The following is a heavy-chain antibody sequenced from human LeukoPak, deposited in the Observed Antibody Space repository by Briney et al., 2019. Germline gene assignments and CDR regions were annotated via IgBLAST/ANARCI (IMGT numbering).Heavy chain of an antibody. CDR2: ISYDGSNK. J-gene: IGHJ4*02. CDR1: GFTFSSYA. D-gene: IGHD6-13*01. V-gene: IGHV3-30*18. Sequence: GSLRLSCAASGFTFSSYAMSWVRQAPGKGLEWVSFISYDGSNKYYADSVKGRFTISRDNSKNTLYLQMISLRTEDTAVYYCAKDPRRYSRTGGYFDYWGQGTLVTVSS. CDR3: AKDPRRYSRTGGYFDY.